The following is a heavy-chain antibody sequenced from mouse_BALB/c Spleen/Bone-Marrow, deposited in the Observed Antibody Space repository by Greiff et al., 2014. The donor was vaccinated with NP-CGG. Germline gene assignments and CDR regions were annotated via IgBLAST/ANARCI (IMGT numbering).Heavy chain of an antibody. CDR2: IWSGGST. V-gene: IGHV2-2*02. J-gene: IGHJ4*01. Sequence: VQLQESGPGLVQPSQSLSITCTVSGFSLTSYGVHWVRQSPGKGLERLGVIWSGGSTDYNAAFISRLSISKDNSKRQVFFKMNSLQANDTAIYYCARTYDYEGAMDYWGQGTSVTVSS. CDR1: GFSLTSYG. D-gene: IGHD2-4*01. CDR3: ARTYDYEGAMDY.